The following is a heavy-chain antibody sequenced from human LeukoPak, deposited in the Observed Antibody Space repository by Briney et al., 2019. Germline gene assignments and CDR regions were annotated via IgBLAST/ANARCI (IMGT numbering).Heavy chain of an antibody. D-gene: IGHD4-11*01. J-gene: IGHJ4*02. CDR1: GFTFSSYW. Sequence: GALRLSCAASGFTFSSYWMSWVRQAPGKGLEWVANIKQDGSEKYYVDSVKGRFTISRDNAKNSLYLQMNSLRAEDTAVYYCARVGGMTTVTTLSYFDYWGQGTLVTVSS. V-gene: IGHV3-7*01. CDR3: ARVGGMTTVTTLSYFDY. CDR2: IKQDGSEK.